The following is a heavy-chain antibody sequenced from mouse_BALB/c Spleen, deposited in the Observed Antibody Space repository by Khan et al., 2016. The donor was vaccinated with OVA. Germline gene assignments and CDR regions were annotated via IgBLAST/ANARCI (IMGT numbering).Heavy chain of an antibody. J-gene: IGHJ4*01. CDR3: TRSHYCSYGYALDC. V-gene: IGHV3-2*02. CDR2: INSTGST. CDR1: GYSITSDCV. Sequence: EVQLQESGPGLVKPSQSLSLTCAVTGYSITSDCVWYWIRQFPGNKLEWMGYINSTGSTSYNPSLKSRISITRDKSKNHIFLKLKSVSTEDTATYYCTRSHYCSYGYALDCWGRGTSVTVSS. D-gene: IGHD2-14*01.